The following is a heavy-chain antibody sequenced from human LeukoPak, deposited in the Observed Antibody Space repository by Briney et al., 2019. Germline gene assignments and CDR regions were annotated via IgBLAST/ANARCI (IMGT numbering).Heavy chain of an antibody. CDR1: GYTFTSYG. CDR3: ARGHSYGPYYFDY. D-gene: IGHD5-18*01. Sequence: ASVKVSCKASGYTFTSYGISWVRQAPGQGLEWMGWISAYNGNTNYAQKLQGRVTMTTDTSTSTAYIELRSLRSDDKAVYYCARGHSYGPYYFDYWGQGTLVTVSS. CDR2: ISAYNGNT. J-gene: IGHJ4*02. V-gene: IGHV1-18*04.